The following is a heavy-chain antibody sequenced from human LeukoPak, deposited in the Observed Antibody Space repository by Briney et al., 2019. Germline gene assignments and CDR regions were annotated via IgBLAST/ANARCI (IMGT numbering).Heavy chain of an antibody. CDR1: GFTFSSYA. CDR3: AKDLYSSSWYVPTYYYGMDV. Sequence: GGSLRLSCAASGFTFSSYAMSWVRQAPGKGLEWVSAISGSGGSTYYADSVKGRFTISRDNSKNTLYLQMNSLRAEDTAVYYCAKDLYSSSWYVPTYYYGMDVWGQGTTVTVSS. V-gene: IGHV3-23*01. D-gene: IGHD6-13*01. CDR2: ISGSGGST. J-gene: IGHJ6*02.